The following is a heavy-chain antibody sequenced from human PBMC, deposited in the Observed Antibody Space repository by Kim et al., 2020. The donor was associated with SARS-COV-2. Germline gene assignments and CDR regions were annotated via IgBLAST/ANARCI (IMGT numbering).Heavy chain of an antibody. V-gene: IGHV3-11*05. CDR1: GFIFSNYY. CDR2: IASGYPYT. J-gene: IGHJ4*01. Sequence: GGSLRLSCKASGFIFSNYYMDWVRLAPGRGLEWISKIASGYPYTDYAVSVVGRFTISRDNAEGALYLQMNSLRVEDTATYYCVRGGKLSGTFPFDSWGRGTLVTVSS. CDR3: VRGGKLSGTFPFDS. D-gene: IGHD1-26*01.